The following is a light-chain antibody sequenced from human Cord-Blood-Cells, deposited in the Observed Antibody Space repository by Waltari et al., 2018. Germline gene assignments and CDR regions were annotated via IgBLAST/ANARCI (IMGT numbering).Light chain of an antibody. J-gene: IGLJ1*01. CDR2: DVS. V-gene: IGLV2-14*01. CDR3: SSYTSSSTPYV. Sequence: QSALTQPASVSGSPGQSITISGTGTSSDAAGYNSVSWYQQPRGKAPKLMIYDVSTRSSGVSNRFSGSKSGNTASLTISGLQAEDEADYYCSSYTSSSTPYVFGTGTKVTVL. CDR1: SSDAAGYNS.